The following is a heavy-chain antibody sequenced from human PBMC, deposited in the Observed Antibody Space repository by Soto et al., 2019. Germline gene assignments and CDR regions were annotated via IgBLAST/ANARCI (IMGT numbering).Heavy chain of an antibody. Sequence: ASVKVSCKASGYTFTSYYMHWVRQAPGQGLEWMGIINPSGGSTSYAQKFQGRVTMTRDTSTSTVYMELSSLRSEDTAVYYCARDREYQLPNRFHYYYGMDVWGQGTTVTVSS. D-gene: IGHD2-2*01. V-gene: IGHV1-46*01. CDR2: INPSGGST. CDR1: GYTFTSYY. CDR3: ARDREYQLPNRFHYYYGMDV. J-gene: IGHJ6*02.